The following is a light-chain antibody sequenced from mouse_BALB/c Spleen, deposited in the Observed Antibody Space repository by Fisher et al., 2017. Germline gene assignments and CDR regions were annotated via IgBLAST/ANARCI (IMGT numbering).Light chain of an antibody. CDR3: QQRSSYPLT. V-gene: IGKV4-57*01. CDR1: SSVSY. J-gene: IGKJ5*01. CDR2: STS. Sequence: IVITQSPAIMSASPGEKVTMTCSASSSVSYMYWFQQKPGTSPKLWIYSTSNLASGVPARFSGSGSGTSYSLTISRMEAEDAATYYCQQRSSYPLTFGAGTKLELK.